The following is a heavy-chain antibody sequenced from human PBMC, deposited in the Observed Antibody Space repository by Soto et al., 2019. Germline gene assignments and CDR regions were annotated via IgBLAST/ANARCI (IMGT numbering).Heavy chain of an antibody. J-gene: IGHJ4*03. V-gene: IGHV4-38-2*01. D-gene: IGHD3-3*01. CDR3: ARSPQYYTPGSSPFDY. CDR1: SYVIESGHY. CDR2: IYDSGTT. Sequence: SETLSLTCVVSSYVIESGHYWGWVRQPPGKGLEWVGSIYDSGTTYYNPSLRSRVTISADTSKNQFSLSLTSVTAADTAVYYCARSPQYYTPGSSPFDYWGPGTMVTVSS.